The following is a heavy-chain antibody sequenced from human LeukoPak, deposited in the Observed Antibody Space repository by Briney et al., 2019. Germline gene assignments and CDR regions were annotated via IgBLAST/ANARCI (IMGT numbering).Heavy chain of an antibody. D-gene: IGHD1-14*01. V-gene: IGHV3-33*01. CDR1: RFTFGGYG. CDR2: IAYDGSRA. Sequence: PGRSLRLSCAGSRFTFGGYGMHWFRQTPGKGLEWLAVIAYDGSRAFYADSVKGRFTISRDNSKNTMSVQMDDLRAEDTAVYYCTRYNNDHFDYWGQGTLVTVSS. CDR3: TRYNNDHFDY. J-gene: IGHJ4*02.